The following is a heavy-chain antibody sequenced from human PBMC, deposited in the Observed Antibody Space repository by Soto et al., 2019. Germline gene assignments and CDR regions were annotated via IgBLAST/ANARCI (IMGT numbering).Heavy chain of an antibody. CDR2: IYYSGST. J-gene: IGHJ4*02. CDR1: GGSISSSSYY. D-gene: IGHD4-17*01. CDR3: AKLDLDYGTLHFDY. Sequence: PSETLSLTCTVSGGSISSSSYYWGWIRQPPGKGLEWIGSIYYSGSTYYNPSLKSRVTISVDTSKNQFSLKLSSVTAADTAVYYCAKLDLDYGTLHFDYWGQGTLVNVSS. V-gene: IGHV4-39*01.